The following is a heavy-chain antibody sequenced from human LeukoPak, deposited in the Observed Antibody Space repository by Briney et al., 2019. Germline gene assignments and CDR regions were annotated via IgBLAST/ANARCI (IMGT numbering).Heavy chain of an antibody. Sequence: PSQTLSLTCTVSGGSISSGSYYWSWIRQPAGKGLESIGRIYTSGSTIYNPSLKSRVTISVDTSKNQFSLKLSSVTAADTAVYYCARSPQLLWFDPWGQGTLVTVSS. V-gene: IGHV4-61*02. D-gene: IGHD6-6*01. CDR2: IYTSGST. CDR3: ARSPQLLWFDP. CDR1: GGSISSGSYY. J-gene: IGHJ5*02.